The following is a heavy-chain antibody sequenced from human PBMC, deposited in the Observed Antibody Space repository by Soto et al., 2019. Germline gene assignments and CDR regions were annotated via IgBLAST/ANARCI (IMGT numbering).Heavy chain of an antibody. D-gene: IGHD2-15*01. CDR3: ARERRSPPNCSGGSCYLT. V-gene: IGHV1-69*06. J-gene: IGHJ4*02. CDR2: IIPIFGTA. Sequence: ASVKVSCKASGGTFSSYAISWVRQAPGQGLEWMGGIIPIFGTANYAQKFQGRVTITADKSTSTAYMELSSLRSEDTAVYYCARERRSPPNCSGGSCYLTWGQGTLVTVSS. CDR1: GGTFSSYA.